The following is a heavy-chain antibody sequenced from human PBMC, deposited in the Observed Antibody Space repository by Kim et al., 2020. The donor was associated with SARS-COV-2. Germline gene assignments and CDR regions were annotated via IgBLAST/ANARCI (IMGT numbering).Heavy chain of an antibody. CDR1: GFTFSSYA. CDR2: IWYDGSNK. V-gene: IGHV3-33*06. Sequence: GGSLRLSCAASGFTFSSYAMHWVRQAPGKGLEWVAVIWYDGSNKYYADSVKGRFTISRDNSKNTLYLQMNSLRAEDTAVYYCAKAPTDYYDSSDVDDYWGQGTLVTVSS. CDR3: AKAPTDYYDSSDVDDY. D-gene: IGHD3-22*01. J-gene: IGHJ4*02.